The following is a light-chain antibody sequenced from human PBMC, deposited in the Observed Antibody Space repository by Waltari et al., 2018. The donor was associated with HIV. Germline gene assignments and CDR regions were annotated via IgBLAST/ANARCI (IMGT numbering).Light chain of an antibody. V-gene: IGKV3-20*01. CDR3: QQYGSSPPLT. CDR1: QTVSSSY. CDR2: GAS. J-gene: IGKJ4*01. Sequence: EIVLTQSPGTLSLSPGERATLYCRSSQTVSSSYLACYQQKPGQAPRLLIYGASSRATGIPDRFSGSGSGTDFTLTISRLEPEEFAVYYCQQYGSSPPLTFGGGTKVEIK.